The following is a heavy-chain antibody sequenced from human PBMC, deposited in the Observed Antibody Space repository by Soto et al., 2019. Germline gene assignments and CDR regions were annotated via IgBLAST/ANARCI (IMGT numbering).Heavy chain of an antibody. V-gene: IGHV1-69*01. D-gene: IGHD2-21*02. Sequence: QVQLVQSGAEVKKPGSSVKVSCKASGGTFSSYAISWVRQAPGQGLEWMGGIIPIFGTANYAQKFQGRVTITADESTSTAYMELSSLRSEDTAVYYCARVRYCGGDCYSHYYYGMDVWSQGTTVTVSS. J-gene: IGHJ6*02. CDR2: IIPIFGTA. CDR1: GGTFSSYA. CDR3: ARVRYCGGDCYSHYYYGMDV.